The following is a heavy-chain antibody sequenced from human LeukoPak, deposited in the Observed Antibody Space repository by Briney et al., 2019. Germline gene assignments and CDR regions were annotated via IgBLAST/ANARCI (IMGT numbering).Heavy chain of an antibody. CDR2: INHSGRT. J-gene: IGHJ4*02. Sequence: SETLSLTCAVYGGSFSSYYWTWIRQPPGKGLEWIGEINHSGRTNYNPSLKSRVTISVDTSKNQFSLKLSSVTAADTAVYYCVMSWGTGRTLDYWGQGTLVTVSS. V-gene: IGHV4-34*01. CDR1: GGSFSSYY. CDR3: VMSWGTGRTLDY. D-gene: IGHD1-1*01.